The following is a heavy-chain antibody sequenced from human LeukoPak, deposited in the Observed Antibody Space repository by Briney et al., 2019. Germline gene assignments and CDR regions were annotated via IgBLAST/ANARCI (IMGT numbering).Heavy chain of an antibody. CDR2: ISAYNGST. D-gene: IGHD6-13*01. V-gene: IGHV1-18*04. CDR3: ARGAGYSSSWYPPGVDY. J-gene: IGHJ4*02. CDR1: GYTFTSYG. Sequence: ASVKVSCKASGYTFTSYGISWVRQAPGQGLEWMGWISAYNGSTNYAQKLQGRVTMTTDTSTSTAYMELRSLRSDDTAVYYCARGAGYSSSWYPPGVDYWGQGTLVTVSS.